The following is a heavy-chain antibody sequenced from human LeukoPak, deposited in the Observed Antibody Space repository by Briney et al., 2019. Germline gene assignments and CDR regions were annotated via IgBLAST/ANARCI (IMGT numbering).Heavy chain of an antibody. Sequence: GASVKVSCKASGGNFSSYAISWVRQAPGQGLEWMGGIIPIFGTANYAQKFQGRVTITADESTSTAYMELSSLRSEDTAVYYCAREQYSSSPLDYWGQGTLVTVSS. CDR2: IIPIFGTA. CDR3: AREQYSSSPLDY. D-gene: IGHD6-6*01. CDR1: GGNFSSYA. J-gene: IGHJ4*02. V-gene: IGHV1-69*13.